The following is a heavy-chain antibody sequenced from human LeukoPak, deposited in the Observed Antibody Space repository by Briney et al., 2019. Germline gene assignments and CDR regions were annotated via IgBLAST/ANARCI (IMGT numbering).Heavy chain of an antibody. D-gene: IGHD2-2*02. CDR1: GGSITSSIDY. CDR3: ARHQCSGTRCYNFYFYGMDV. Sequence: IPSETQSLTCTVSGGSITSSIDYWGWVRQPPGKGLEWIATIYYSTSTQYNPSLKSRVTMSVDTSKNQFSLKLSSMTAADTAVYYCARHQCSGTRCYNFYFYGMDVWGQGTTVTVSS. V-gene: IGHV4-39*01. CDR2: IYYSTST. J-gene: IGHJ6*02.